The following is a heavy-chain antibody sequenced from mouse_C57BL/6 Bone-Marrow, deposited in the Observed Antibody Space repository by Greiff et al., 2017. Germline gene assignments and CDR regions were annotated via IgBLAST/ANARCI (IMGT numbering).Heavy chain of an antibody. CDR3: AREVIYYDYPRDV. V-gene: IGHV1-69*01. CDR1: GYTFTSYW. D-gene: IGHD2-4*01. J-gene: IGHJ1*03. Sequence: QVQLQQPGAELVMPGASVKLSCKASGYTFTSYWMHWVKQRPGQGLEWIGEIDPSDSYTNYNQKFKGKSTLTVDKSSSTAYMQLSSLTSEDSAVYYCAREVIYYDYPRDVWGTGTTVTVSS. CDR2: IDPSDSYT.